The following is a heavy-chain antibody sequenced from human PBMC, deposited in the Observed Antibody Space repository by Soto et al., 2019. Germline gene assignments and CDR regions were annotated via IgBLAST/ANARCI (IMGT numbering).Heavy chain of an antibody. CDR3: AVTYYDFWSGYSFNDY. Sequence: PSEILSLTCTVSGGSISSSSYYWGWIRQPPGKGLEWIGSIYYSGSTYYNPSLKSRVTISVDTSKNQFPLKLSSVTAADTAVYYCAVTYYDFWSGYSFNDYWGQGTLVTV. V-gene: IGHV4-39*01. CDR1: GGSISSSSYY. D-gene: IGHD3-3*01. J-gene: IGHJ4*02. CDR2: IYYSGST.